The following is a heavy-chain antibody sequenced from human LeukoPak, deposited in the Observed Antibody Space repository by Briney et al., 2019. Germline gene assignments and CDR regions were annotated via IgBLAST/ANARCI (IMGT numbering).Heavy chain of an antibody. CDR1: GFTLSSYP. CDR2: ISSNGCST. CDR3: ARFSGSGGSYYFDY. J-gene: IGHJ4*02. V-gene: IGHV3-64*01. Sequence: GGSLRLSYPASGFTLSSYPTHWVRNAPGKGLEYVSGISSNGCSTHYANSVKRRFTISRDNAKNTLHLQIGSLSAEHVAVYYCARFSGSGGSYYFDYWGQGTVVTVSS. D-gene: IGHD6-19*01.